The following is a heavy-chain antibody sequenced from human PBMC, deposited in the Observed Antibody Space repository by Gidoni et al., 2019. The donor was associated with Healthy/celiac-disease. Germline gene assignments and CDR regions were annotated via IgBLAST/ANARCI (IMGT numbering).Heavy chain of an antibody. CDR1: GYTFPSYY. CDR3: ARVRRGYSSGAFDI. J-gene: IGHJ3*02. D-gene: IGHD5-18*01. V-gene: IGHV1-46*03. CDR2: INPSGGST. Sequence: QVQLVQSGAEVKKPGASLQVSCKASGYTFPSYYIHWVRQAPGQGLEWMGIINPSGGSTSYAQKFQGRVTMTRDTSTSTVYMELSSLRSEDTAVYYCARVRRGYSSGAFDIWGQGTMVTVSS.